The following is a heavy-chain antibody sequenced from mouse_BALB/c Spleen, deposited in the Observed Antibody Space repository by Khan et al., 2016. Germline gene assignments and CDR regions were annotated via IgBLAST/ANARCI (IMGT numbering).Heavy chain of an antibody. D-gene: IGHD1-2*01. CDR1: GFDFSRYW. CDR3: ERLHYYGRFAY. J-gene: IGHJ3*01. Sequence: EVELVESGGGLVQPGGSLKLSCAASGFDFSRYWMSWVRQAPGKGLEWIGEINPDSSTINYTPSLKDKFIIYRDNANNTLYLQMSKVRSEDTALYDCERLHYYGRFAYWGQGTLVTVSA. V-gene: IGHV4-1*02. CDR2: INPDSSTI.